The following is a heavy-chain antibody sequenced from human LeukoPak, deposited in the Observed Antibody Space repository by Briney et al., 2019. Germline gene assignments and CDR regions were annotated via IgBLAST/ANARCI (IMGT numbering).Heavy chain of an antibody. Sequence: GGSLRLSCAASGFTFSSSAMSWVRQAPGKGLEWVSTISGSGSGSSTYYADSVKGRFTISRDNSKNTLYLQMNSLRAEDTALYYCAKSLGFGTPDAFDIWGQGTMVTVSS. V-gene: IGHV3-23*01. J-gene: IGHJ3*02. CDR3: AKSLGFGTPDAFDI. CDR2: ISGSGSGSST. D-gene: IGHD3-10*01. CDR1: GFTFSSSA.